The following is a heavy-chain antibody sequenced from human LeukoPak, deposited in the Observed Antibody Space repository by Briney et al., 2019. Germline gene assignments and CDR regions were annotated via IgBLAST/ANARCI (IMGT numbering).Heavy chain of an antibody. D-gene: IGHD3-9*01. CDR1: GYTFTSYA. V-gene: IGHV7-4-1*02. J-gene: IGHJ4*02. CDR3: AREFLLDFDWLFTSDWDY. Sequence: ASVKVSCKASGYTFTSYAMDWVRQAPGQGLEWMGWINTNTGNPTYAQGFPGRFVFSLDTSVSTAYLQISSLKAEDTAVYYCAREFLLDFDWLFTSDWDYWGQGTLVTVSS. CDR2: INTNTGNP.